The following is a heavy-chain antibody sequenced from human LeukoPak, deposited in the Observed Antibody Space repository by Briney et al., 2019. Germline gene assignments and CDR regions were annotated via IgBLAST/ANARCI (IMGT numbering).Heavy chain of an antibody. D-gene: IGHD6-19*01. J-gene: IGHJ3*02. V-gene: IGHV4-30-4*01. Sequence: YPSQTLSLTCTVSGGSISSGDYYWSWIRQPPGKGLEWIGYIYYSGGTYYNPSLKSRVTISVDTSKNQFSLKLSSVTAADTAVYYCARDRIAVAGAFDIWGQGTMVTVSS. CDR2: IYYSGGT. CDR3: ARDRIAVAGAFDI. CDR1: GGSISSGDYY.